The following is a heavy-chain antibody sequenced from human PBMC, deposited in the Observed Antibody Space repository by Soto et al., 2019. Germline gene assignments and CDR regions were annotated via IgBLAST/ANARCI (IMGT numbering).Heavy chain of an antibody. CDR1: GFTFVDYA. CDR3: AKDTIDYGMDV. CDR2: IRWNSGSI. J-gene: IGHJ6*02. Sequence: EVQLVESGGGLVQRGRSLRLSCAASGFTFVDYAMHWVRQAPGKGLEWVSGIRWNSGSIGYADSVKGRFTISRDTAKNSLYLQMNSLRAEDTALYYCAKDTIDYGMDVWGQGTTVTVSS. V-gene: IGHV3-9*01.